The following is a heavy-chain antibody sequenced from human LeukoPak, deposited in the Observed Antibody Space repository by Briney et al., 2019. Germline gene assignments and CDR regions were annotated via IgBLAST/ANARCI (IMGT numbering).Heavy chain of an antibody. Sequence: ASVKVSCKASGYTFTSYAMHWVRQAPGQRLEWMGWINAGNGNTKYSQKFQGRVTITRDTSASTAYMELSSLRSEDTAVYYCANVHSSGYYRYQFDYWGQGTLVTVSS. J-gene: IGHJ4*02. D-gene: IGHD3-22*01. CDR1: GYTFTSYA. V-gene: IGHV1-3*01. CDR2: INAGNGNT. CDR3: ANVHSSGYYRYQFDY.